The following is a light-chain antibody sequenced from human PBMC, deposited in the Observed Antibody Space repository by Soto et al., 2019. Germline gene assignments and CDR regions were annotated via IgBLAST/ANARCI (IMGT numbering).Light chain of an antibody. J-gene: IGKJ1*01. Sequence: EIVFPQSPGTLSLSPCERATLSYRASQSVSSSYLAWYQQKPGQAPRLLIHGTSTRATGIPARFSGSGSGTEFSLTISSLQSEDFAVYYCQHQTNWPRTFGQGTKVDI. CDR1: QSVSSSY. CDR2: GTS. CDR3: QHQTNWPRT. V-gene: IGKV3-15*01.